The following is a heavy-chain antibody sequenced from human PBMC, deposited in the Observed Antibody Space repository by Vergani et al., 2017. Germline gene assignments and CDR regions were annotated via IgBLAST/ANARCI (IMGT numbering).Heavy chain of an antibody. CDR2: IYTSGST. CDR3: ARDIVVVPAASWFDP. D-gene: IGHD2-2*01. V-gene: IGHV4-61*02. CDR1: GGSISSGSYY. J-gene: IGHJ5*02. Sequence: QVQLQESGPGLVKPSQTLSLTCTVSGGSISSGSYYWSWIRQPAGKGLEWIGRIYTSGSTNYNPYLKSRVTISVDTSKNQFSLKLSSVTAADTAVYYCARDIVVVPAASWFDPWGQGTLVTVSS.